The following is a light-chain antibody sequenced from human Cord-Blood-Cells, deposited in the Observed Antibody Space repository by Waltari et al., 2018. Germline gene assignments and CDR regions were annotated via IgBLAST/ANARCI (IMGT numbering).Light chain of an antibody. CDR1: SGSLASNY. J-gene: IGLJ2*01. Sequence: NFMLTQPHSVSESPGKTVTISCTRSSGSLASNYVQWYQQRPGSSPTTVIYEDNQRPAGVPDRFSGSIDSSSNPASLTISGLKTEDEADYYCQSYDSSNVVFGGGTKLTVL. CDR2: EDN. V-gene: IGLV6-57*01. CDR3: QSYDSSNVV.